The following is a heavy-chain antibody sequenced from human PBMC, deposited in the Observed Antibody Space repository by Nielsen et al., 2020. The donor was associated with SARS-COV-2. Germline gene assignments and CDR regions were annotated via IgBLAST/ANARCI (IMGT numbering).Heavy chain of an antibody. J-gene: IGHJ4*02. CDR2: FDPEDGET. D-gene: IGHD6-19*01. CDR3: ATDIADSSGWAKDFDY. V-gene: IGHV1-24*01. Sequence: ASVKVSCKVSGYTLTELSMHWVRQAPGKGLEWMGGFDPEDGETIYAQKFQGRVTMTEDTSTDTAYMELSSLRSEDTAAYYCATDIADSSGWAKDFDYWGQGTLVTVSS. CDR1: GYTLTELS.